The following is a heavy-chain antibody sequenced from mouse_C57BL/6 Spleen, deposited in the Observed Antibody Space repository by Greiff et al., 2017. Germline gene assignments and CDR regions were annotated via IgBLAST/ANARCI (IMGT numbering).Heavy chain of an antibody. Sequence: EVQVVESGGGLVKPGGSLTLSCAASGFTFSDYGMHWVRQAPEKGLEWVAYISSGSSTIYYADTVTGRFTISRDNAKNTLFLQMTSLRSEDTAMYYCASYDGYYYYAMDYWGQGTSVTVSS. CDR3: ASYDGYYYYAMDY. D-gene: IGHD2-3*01. J-gene: IGHJ4*01. CDR1: GFTFSDYG. V-gene: IGHV5-17*01. CDR2: ISSGSSTI.